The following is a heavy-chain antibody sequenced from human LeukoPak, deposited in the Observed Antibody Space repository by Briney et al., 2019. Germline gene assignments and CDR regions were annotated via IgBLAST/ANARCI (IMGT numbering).Heavy chain of an antibody. J-gene: IGHJ3*02. CDR3: AREVNYYDSSGYPDAFDI. Sequence: ASVKVSCKASGYTFTSYGISWVRQAPGQGLEWMGWISAYNGNTNYAQKFQGRVTITADESTSTAYMELSSLRSEDTAVYYCAREVNYYDSSGYPDAFDIWGQGTMVTVSS. CDR1: GYTFTSYG. D-gene: IGHD3-22*01. CDR2: ISAYNGNT. V-gene: IGHV1-18*01.